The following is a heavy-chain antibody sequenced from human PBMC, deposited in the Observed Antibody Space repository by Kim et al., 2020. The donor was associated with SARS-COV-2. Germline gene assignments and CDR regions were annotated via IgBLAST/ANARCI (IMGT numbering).Heavy chain of an antibody. CDR1: GGSFSGYY. Sequence: SETLSLTRAVYGGSFSGYYWSWIRQPPGKGLEWIGEINHSGSTNYNPSLKSRVTISVDTSKNQFSLKLSSVTAADTAVYYCARAGGDSYNWFDPWGQGTLVTVSS. D-gene: IGHD2-21*02. J-gene: IGHJ5*02. V-gene: IGHV4-34*01. CDR2: INHSGST. CDR3: ARAGGDSYNWFDP.